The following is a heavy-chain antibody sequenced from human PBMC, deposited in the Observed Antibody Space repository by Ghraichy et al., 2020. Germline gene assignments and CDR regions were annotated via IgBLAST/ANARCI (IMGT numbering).Heavy chain of an antibody. CDR3: ARGRPVSPSGGWPDP. CDR2: MNPNSGNT. V-gene: IGHV1-8*02. Sequence: ASVKVSCKASGYTFTNYDINWVRQATGQGLEWVGWMNPNSGNTGYAQKFQGRITMTMNTSITTAYMELSSLRSEDTAVYYCARGRPVSPSGGWPDPWGQGSLVTVSP. D-gene: IGHD6-19*01. CDR1: GYTFTNYD. J-gene: IGHJ5*02.